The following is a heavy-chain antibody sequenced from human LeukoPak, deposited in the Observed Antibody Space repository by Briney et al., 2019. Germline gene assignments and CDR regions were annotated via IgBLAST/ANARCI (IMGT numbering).Heavy chain of an antibody. Sequence: SETRSLTCAVYGGSFSGYYWSWIRQPPGKGLEWIGEINHSGSTNYNPSLKSRVTISVDTSKNQFSLKLSSVTAADTAVYFCARGRAVASDYWGQGTLVTVSS. V-gene: IGHV4-34*01. CDR2: INHSGST. CDR3: ARGRAVASDY. D-gene: IGHD6-19*01. CDR1: GGSFSGYY. J-gene: IGHJ4*02.